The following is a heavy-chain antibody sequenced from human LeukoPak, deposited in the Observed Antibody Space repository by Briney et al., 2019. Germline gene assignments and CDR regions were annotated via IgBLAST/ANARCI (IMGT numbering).Heavy chain of an antibody. CDR1: GGSISSYY. CDR2: IHYSGST. J-gene: IGHJ4*02. Sequence: SETLSLTCTVSGGSISSYYWSWIRQPPGKGLEWTGYIHYSGSTNYNPSLKSRVTISVDTSKNQFSLKLSSVTAADTAVYYCARGAWYGDYEDYWGQGTLVTVSS. D-gene: IGHD4-17*01. V-gene: IGHV4-59*01. CDR3: ARGAWYGDYEDY.